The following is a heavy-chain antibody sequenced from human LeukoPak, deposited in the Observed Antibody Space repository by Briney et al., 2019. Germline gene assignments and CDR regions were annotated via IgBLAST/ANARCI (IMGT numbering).Heavy chain of an antibody. CDR3: ARDRIAAAGPGPRYYYYGMDV. CDR1: GGSISSYY. V-gene: IGHV4-59*01. CDR2: IYYSGST. Sequence: PSETLSLTCTVSGGSISSYYWSWIRQPPGKGLEWIGYIYYSGSTNYNPSLKSRVTISVDTSKNQFSLKLSSVTAADTAVYYCARDRIAAAGPGPRYYYYGMDVWGQGTTVTVPS. D-gene: IGHD6-13*01. J-gene: IGHJ6*02.